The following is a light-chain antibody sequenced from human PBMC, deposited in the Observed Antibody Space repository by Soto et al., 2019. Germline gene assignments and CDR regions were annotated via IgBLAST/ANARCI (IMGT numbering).Light chain of an antibody. CDR1: SSDVGKYGR. CDR2: EAT. Sequence: QSVLTQPPSVSGSPGQSVTISCTGASSDVGKYGRVSWYQQPPGTAPKLIIYEATNRPSWVPARFSGSKSANTASLTVSGLQAEDEADQYCGSYTSTRPYVLGAGPKVT. J-gene: IGLJ1*01. V-gene: IGLV2-18*02. CDR3: GSYTSTRPYV.